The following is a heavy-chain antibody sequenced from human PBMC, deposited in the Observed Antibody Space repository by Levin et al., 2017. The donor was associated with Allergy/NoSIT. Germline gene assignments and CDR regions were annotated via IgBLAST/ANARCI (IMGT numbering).Heavy chain of an antibody. CDR1: GGSISSGVYY. D-gene: IGHD6-13*01. J-gene: IGHJ6*02. Sequence: SQTLSLPCAVSGGSISSGVYYWSWIRQHPGKGLEWIGYISYSGSTYDNPSLQSRVTISVDTSKNQFSLRLSSVTAADTAVYYCARARPGYSSSSFSDYYAMDVWGQGTTVTVSS. CDR3: ARARPGYSSSSFSDYYAMDV. CDR2: ISYSGST. V-gene: IGHV4-31*02.